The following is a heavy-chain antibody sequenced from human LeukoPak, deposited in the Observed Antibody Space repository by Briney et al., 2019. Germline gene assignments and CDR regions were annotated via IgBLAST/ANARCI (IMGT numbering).Heavy chain of an antibody. CDR1: GFTFSSYA. J-gene: IGHJ4*02. CDR3: AAPYGSGSYYRNTPFDY. D-gene: IGHD3-10*01. CDR2: ISYDGSNK. V-gene: IGHV3-30*04. Sequence: GRSLRLSCAASGFTFSSYAMHWVRQAPGKGLEWVAVISYDGSNKYYADSVKGRFTISRDNSKNTLYLQMNSLRAEDTAVYYCAAPYGSGSYYRNTPFDYWGQGTLVTVSS.